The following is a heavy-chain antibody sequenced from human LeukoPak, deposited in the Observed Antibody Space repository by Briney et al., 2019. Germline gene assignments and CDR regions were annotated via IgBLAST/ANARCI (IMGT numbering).Heavy chain of an antibody. CDR3: AKLGVRLTSTGQDY. V-gene: IGHV3-23*01. CDR1: EFTFSSSV. J-gene: IGHJ4*02. Sequence: GGSLRLSCAASEFTFSSSVMYWVRQAPGKGLEWVSAINYNGVITDYADSVKGRFTISRDNSKSTLYLQMNSLRGEDTAVYYCAKLGVRLTSTGQDYWGRGTLVTVSS. D-gene: IGHD3-16*01. CDR2: INYNGVIT.